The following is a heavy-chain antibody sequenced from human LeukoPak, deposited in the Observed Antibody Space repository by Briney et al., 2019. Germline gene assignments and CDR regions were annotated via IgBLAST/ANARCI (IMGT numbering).Heavy chain of an antibody. CDR1: GGSISSSSYY. Sequence: SETLSLTCTVSGGSISSSSYYWGWIRQPPGKGLEWIGSIYYSGSTYYNPSLKSRVTISVDTSKNQFSLKLSSVTAADTAVYYCARQKWVENWFDPWGQGTLVTVSS. CDR2: IYYSGST. V-gene: IGHV4-39*01. J-gene: IGHJ5*02. D-gene: IGHD6-19*01. CDR3: ARQKWVENWFDP.